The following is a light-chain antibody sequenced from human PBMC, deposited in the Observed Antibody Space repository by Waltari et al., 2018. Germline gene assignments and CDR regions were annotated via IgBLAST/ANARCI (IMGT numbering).Light chain of an antibody. CDR1: SGHSSNI. V-gene: IGLV4-69*01. J-gene: IGLJ3*02. Sequence: QLVVTQSPSASASLGASVKLTCTLSSGHSSNIIAWLQQQPEKGPRYLMKVNSDGSHSRGDRVPDPFPSLRPGAEPHPPISRLQAEGEADYYRQTGGPGPLGFGGGTKLARL. CDR3: QTGGPGPLG. CDR2: VNSDGSH.